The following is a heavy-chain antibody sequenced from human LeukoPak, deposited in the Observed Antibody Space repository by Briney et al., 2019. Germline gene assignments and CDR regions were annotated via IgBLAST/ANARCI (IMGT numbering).Heavy chain of an antibody. CDR1: GFTFSSYA. Sequence: GGSLRLSCAASGFTFSSYAMSWVRQAPGKGLEWVSAISGSGGSTYYADSVKGRFTISRDNSKNTLYLQMNSLRDEDTAVYYCANYELEPEDAFDIWGQGTMVTVSS. D-gene: IGHD1-1*01. J-gene: IGHJ3*02. CDR3: ANYELEPEDAFDI. V-gene: IGHV3-23*01. CDR2: ISGSGGST.